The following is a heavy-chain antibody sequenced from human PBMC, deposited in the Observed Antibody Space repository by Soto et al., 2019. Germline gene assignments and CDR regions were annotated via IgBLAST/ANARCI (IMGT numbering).Heavy chain of an antibody. D-gene: IGHD6-13*01. J-gene: IGHJ6*02. Sequence: QVQLVESGGGVVQPGRSLRLSCEASGFTFSSYGIQWVRQAPGKGLEWVAVISYDGNKKYHADSVKGRFTISRDNSKNTLYLQMNSLREEDTAVYYCAKDRVSAAGYGMDVWGQGTTVTVSS. CDR1: GFTFSSYG. CDR2: ISYDGNKK. V-gene: IGHV3-30*18. CDR3: AKDRVSAAGYGMDV.